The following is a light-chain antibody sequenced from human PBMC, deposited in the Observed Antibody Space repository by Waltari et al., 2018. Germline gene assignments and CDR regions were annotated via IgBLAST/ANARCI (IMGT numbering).Light chain of an antibody. J-gene: IGKJ2*01. CDR3: QQYGRSWNT. Sequence: DIVLTQSPGTLSLSPGQRATLSCSASQSVSSNYLAWYQQRPGQAPRLLVHGSSSRATGIPDRFSGSGSGTDFTITISSLEPEDFAVYYCQQYGRSWNTFGQGTKLEIK. CDR2: GSS. V-gene: IGKV3-20*01. CDR1: QSVSSNY.